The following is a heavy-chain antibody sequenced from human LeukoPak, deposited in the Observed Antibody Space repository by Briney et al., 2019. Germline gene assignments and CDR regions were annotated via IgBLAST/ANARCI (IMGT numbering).Heavy chain of an antibody. CDR2: TGYTGDST. Sequence: GGSLRLSCAASGFTFSSYAMNWVRQAPGKGLEWVSVTGYTGDSTFYADSVKGRFTVSRDSSKNTLCLHMNSLRADDTALYYCAKSPTVDAAFDIWGQGTMVTVSS. D-gene: IGHD4-23*01. J-gene: IGHJ3*02. V-gene: IGHV3-23*01. CDR1: GFTFSSYA. CDR3: AKSPTVDAAFDI.